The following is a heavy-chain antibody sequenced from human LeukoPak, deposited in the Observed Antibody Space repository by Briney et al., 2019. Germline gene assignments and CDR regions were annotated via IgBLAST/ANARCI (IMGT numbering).Heavy chain of an antibody. CDR3: ARWSSRGSSWYASP. Sequence: SETLSLTCTVSGGSISSSSYYWGWIRQPPGKGLEWIGSIYYSGSTYYNPSLKSRVTISVDKSKNQFSLKLSSVTAADTAVYYCARWSSRGSSWYASPWGQGTLVTVSS. D-gene: IGHD6-13*01. CDR2: IYYSGST. J-gene: IGHJ5*02. CDR1: GGSISSSSYY. V-gene: IGHV4-39*07.